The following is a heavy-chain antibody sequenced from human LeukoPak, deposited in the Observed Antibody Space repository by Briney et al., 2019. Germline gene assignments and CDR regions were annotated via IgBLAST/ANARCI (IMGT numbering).Heavy chain of an antibody. CDR1: GFTFSSYS. Sequence: PGGSLRLSCAASGFTFSSYSMNWVRQAPGKGREWMSYITTSGGAKNYADSVKGRFTISRDNAENSLYLQMSSLRAEDTAVYYCARELGVTGTAFDYWGQGTLVTVSS. J-gene: IGHJ4*02. D-gene: IGHD1-7*01. V-gene: IGHV3-48*01. CDR2: ITTSGGAK. CDR3: ARELGVTGTAFDY.